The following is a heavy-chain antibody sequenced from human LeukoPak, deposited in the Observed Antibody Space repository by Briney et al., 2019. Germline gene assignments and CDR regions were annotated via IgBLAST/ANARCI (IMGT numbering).Heavy chain of an antibody. D-gene: IGHD3/OR15-3a*01. CDR1: GFTFSNYA. CDR2: ISGSGDRT. Sequence: GGSLRLSCSVSGFTFSNYAMSWVRQAPGKGLEWVSAISGSGDRTYYADSLKGRFTISRDNSKNTLYLQMDSLRAEDTAVYYCAKWDWTMWGQGTMVTVSS. V-gene: IGHV3-23*01. CDR3: AKWDWTM. J-gene: IGHJ3*01.